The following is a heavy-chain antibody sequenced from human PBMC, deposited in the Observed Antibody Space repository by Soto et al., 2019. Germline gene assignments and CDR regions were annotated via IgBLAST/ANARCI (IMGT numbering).Heavy chain of an antibody. CDR1: GGSFSGYY. V-gene: IGHV4-34*01. CDR3: ASTVMTTVTTVTDYFDY. D-gene: IGHD4-17*01. CDR2: INHSGST. Sequence: QVQLQQWGAGLLKPSETLSLTCAVYGGSFSGYYWSWIRQPPGKGLEWIGEINHSGSTNYNPSLKSRVTISVDTSKNQFSLKLSSVTAADTAVYYCASTVMTTVTTVTDYFDYWGQGTLVTVSS. J-gene: IGHJ4*02.